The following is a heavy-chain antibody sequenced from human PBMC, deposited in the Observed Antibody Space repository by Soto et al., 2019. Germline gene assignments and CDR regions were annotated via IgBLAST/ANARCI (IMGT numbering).Heavy chain of an antibody. D-gene: IGHD2-15*01. V-gene: IGHV3-30*18. CDR1: GFPFRRYG. CDR2: IAYDGSNK. J-gene: IGHJ4*02. Sequence: GWSLGPACAASGFPFRRYGMHGVRQDPGKGLEWVAVIAYDGSNKYYADSVKGRFTISRDNSKNTLYLQMNSLRAEDTAVDDCAKVCRGGSCFHLDDWGQGTLVPITS. CDR3: AKVCRGGSCFHLDD.